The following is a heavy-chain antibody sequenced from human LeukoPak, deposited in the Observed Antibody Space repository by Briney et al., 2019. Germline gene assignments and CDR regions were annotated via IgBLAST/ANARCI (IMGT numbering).Heavy chain of an antibody. CDR2: TIPILGIA. CDR3: ASSGTGTTRGRHYYYYGMDV. Sequence: EASVKVDCKASGGTFSSYTISWVRQAPGQGLEWMGRTIPILGIANYAQKFQGRVTITADKSTSTAYMELSSLRSEDTAVYYCASSGTGTTRGRHYYYYGMDVWGQGTTVTVSS. D-gene: IGHD1-7*01. CDR1: GGTFSSYT. V-gene: IGHV1-69*02. J-gene: IGHJ6*02.